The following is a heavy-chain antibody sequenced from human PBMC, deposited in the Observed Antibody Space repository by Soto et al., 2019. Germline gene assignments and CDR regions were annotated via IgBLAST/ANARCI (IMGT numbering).Heavy chain of an antibody. D-gene: IGHD3-10*01. CDR2: IYYSGST. V-gene: IGHV4-61*08. CDR1: GGSVSSGDYF. Sequence: SETLSLTCTVSGGSVSSGDYFWSWLRQSPGKRLEWIAHIYYSGSTNYNPSLKSRATISVDTSKSQVSLTLTSMTAADAALYYCARSPNYYYYGFDVWGPRDRGHRLL. CDR3: ARSPNYYYYGFDV. J-gene: IGHJ6*01.